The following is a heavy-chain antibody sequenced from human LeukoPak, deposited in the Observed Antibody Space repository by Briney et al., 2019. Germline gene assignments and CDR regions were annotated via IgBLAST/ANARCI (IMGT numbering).Heavy chain of an antibody. V-gene: IGHV3-23*01. J-gene: IGHJ5*02. CDR2: ISGSGGST. CDR1: GFTFDDYA. Sequence: PGGSLRLSCAASGFTFDDYAMHWVRQAPGKGLEWVSAISGSGGSTYYADSVKGRFTISRDNSKNTLYLQMNSLRAEDTAVYYCARDGGSSRGNSWFDPWGQGTLVTVSS. CDR3: ARDGGSSRGNSWFDP. D-gene: IGHD6-13*01.